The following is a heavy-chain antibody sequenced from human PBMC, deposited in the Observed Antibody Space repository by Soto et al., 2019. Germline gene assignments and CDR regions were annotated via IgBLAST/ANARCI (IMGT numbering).Heavy chain of an antibody. J-gene: IGHJ6*02. V-gene: IGHV3-30-3*01. Sequence: QVQLVESGGGVVRPGRSLRLSCAASGFTFSHYPMHWVRQAPGKGLEWVAVISFDGSTRYYADSVKGRFTISRDNSKNTLYLQMNSLRAEDTAMYYCARGPGRVTTFDGLDVWGQGTTVTVSS. D-gene: IGHD4-17*01. CDR3: ARGPGRVTTFDGLDV. CDR2: ISFDGSTR. CDR1: GFTFSHYP.